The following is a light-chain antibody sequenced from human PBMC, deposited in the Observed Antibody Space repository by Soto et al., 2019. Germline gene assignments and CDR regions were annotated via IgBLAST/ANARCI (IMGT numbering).Light chain of an antibody. Sequence: EIVLTQSPGTLSLSPGERATLSCRASQSVSRSYLAWYQQKPGQAPRLLIYGASIRATGIPDRFSGSGSGTDVSLTINKLEPEDLAVYYCQQYGDSPPWTFGQGTKVEIK. J-gene: IGKJ1*01. CDR3: QQYGDSPPWT. CDR2: GAS. V-gene: IGKV3-20*01. CDR1: QSVSRSY.